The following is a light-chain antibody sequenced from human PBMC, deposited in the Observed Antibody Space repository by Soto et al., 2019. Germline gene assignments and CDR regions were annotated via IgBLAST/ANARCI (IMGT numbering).Light chain of an antibody. V-gene: IGLV1-40*01. CDR2: GNS. CDR1: SSNIGAGYD. J-gene: IGLJ1*01. CDR3: QSYDSSLSGYV. Sequence: QSVLTQPPSVSGAPGQRVTISCTGSSSNIGAGYDVHWYQQLPGTAPKLLIYGNSNRPSGVPDRFSGSKSGTSASLAITGLQAEDEADYYSQSYDSSLSGYVFGTGTKHTVL.